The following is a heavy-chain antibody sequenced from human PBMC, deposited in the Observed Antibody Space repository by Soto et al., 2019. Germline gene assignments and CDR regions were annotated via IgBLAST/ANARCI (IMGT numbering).Heavy chain of an antibody. CDR1: GFTFSGYT. J-gene: IGHJ5*01. CDR2: ISSGSSYI. Sequence: GEFLRLSCAASGFTFSGYTMNWVRQAPGKGVEWISSISSGSSYIYYTGSVKGRFTISRDNARNSLFLEMKTLRADDTAVYYCARDILSGGAYTDSWGQGTKVTVSS. V-gene: IGHV3-21*01. D-gene: IGHD3-10*01. CDR3: ARDILSGGAYTDS.